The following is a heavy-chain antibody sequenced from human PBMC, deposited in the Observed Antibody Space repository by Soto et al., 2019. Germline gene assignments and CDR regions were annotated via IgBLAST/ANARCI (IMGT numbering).Heavy chain of an antibody. Sequence: ASVKVSCKASGYTFTSYGISWVRQAPGQGLEWMGWISAYNGNTNYAQKLQGRVTMTTDTSTSTAYMELRSFRSDDTAVYYCAGDKGSLSGPWVVAATSYWYFDLWGRGTLVTVSS. CDR1: GYTFTSYG. CDR2: ISAYNGNT. D-gene: IGHD2-15*01. V-gene: IGHV1-18*01. CDR3: AGDKGSLSGPWVVAATSYWYFDL. J-gene: IGHJ2*01.